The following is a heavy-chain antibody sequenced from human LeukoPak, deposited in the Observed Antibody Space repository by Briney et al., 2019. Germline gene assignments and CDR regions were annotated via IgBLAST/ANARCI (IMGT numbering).Heavy chain of an antibody. CDR2: IYYSGST. CDR3: ARDSVWSGYYYYFDY. CDR1: GGSISSGGYY. J-gene: IGHJ4*02. V-gene: IGHV4-31*03. D-gene: IGHD3-3*01. Sequence: PSETLSLTCTVSGGSISSGGYYWSWIRQHPGKGPEWIGYIYYSGSTYYNPSLKSRVTISVDTSKNQFSLKLSSVTAADTAVYYCARDSVWSGYYYYFDYWGQGTLVTVSS.